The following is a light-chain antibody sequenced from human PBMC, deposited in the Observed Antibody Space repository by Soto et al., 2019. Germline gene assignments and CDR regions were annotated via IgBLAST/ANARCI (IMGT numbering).Light chain of an antibody. V-gene: IGKV1-39*01. Sequence: DIQMTHSPSSLSASVGDRVTFTFRASQSISTYLNWYQQKPGKAPKLLIYAASIVKSGVPSRFSGSGSGTDFTLTISSLQPEDFATYYCQQSYNTLTWTFGQGTKVDIK. J-gene: IGKJ1*01. CDR3: QQSYNTLTWT. CDR2: AAS. CDR1: QSISTY.